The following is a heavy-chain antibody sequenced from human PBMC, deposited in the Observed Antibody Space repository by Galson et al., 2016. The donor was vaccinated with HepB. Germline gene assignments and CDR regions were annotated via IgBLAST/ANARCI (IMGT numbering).Heavy chain of an antibody. Sequence: TLSLTCTVSGGSISSGSYYWSWIRQPAGKGLEWIGRIYTSGSTNYNPSLNGRATLSVDTSKNQFSLSVTSVTATDTAVYYCARDPLWSNGWHDCFDPGGQGTLVTVSS. V-gene: IGHV4-61*02. CDR1: GGSISSGSYY. CDR2: IYTSGST. D-gene: IGHD6-25*01. J-gene: IGHJ5*02. CDR3: ARDPLWSNGWHDCFDP.